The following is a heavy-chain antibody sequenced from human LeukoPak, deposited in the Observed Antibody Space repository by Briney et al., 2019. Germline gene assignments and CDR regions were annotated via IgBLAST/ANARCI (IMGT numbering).Heavy chain of an antibody. D-gene: IGHD4-17*01. Sequence: PGGSLRLSCVASGFTFSSYWMHWVRQDPRKGLVWVSRINGDGRNINYADSVRGRFTISRDNAKNTLYLQMNSLRAEDTAVYYCARDVSIWWTVTTPPYGMDVWGQGTTVTVSS. V-gene: IGHV3-74*01. CDR1: GFTFSSYW. CDR3: ARDVSIWWTVTTPPYGMDV. CDR2: INGDGRNI. J-gene: IGHJ6*02.